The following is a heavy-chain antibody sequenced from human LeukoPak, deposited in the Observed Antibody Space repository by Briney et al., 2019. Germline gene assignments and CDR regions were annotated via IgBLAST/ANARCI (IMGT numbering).Heavy chain of an antibody. CDR1: GGSISSGSYY. V-gene: IGHV4-39*01. Sequence: SETLSLTCTVSGGSISSGSYYWGWIRQPPGKGLEWIGSIYYGGSTYYNPSLKSRVTISVDTSKNQFSLKLSSVTAADTAVYYCARLYYYDSSGYNSYWFDPWGQGTLVTVSS. CDR2: IYYGGST. D-gene: IGHD3-22*01. J-gene: IGHJ5*02. CDR3: ARLYYYDSSGYNSYWFDP.